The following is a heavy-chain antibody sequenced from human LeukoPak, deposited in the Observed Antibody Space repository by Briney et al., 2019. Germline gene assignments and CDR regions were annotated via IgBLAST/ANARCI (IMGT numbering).Heavy chain of an antibody. J-gene: IGHJ4*02. V-gene: IGHV3-30*18. CDR1: GFTFSSYG. D-gene: IGHD4-23*01. Sequence: GGSLRLSCAASGFTFSSYGMHWVRQAPGKGLEWVAVISYDGSNKYYADSVKGRFTISRDNSKNTLYLQMNSLRAEDTAVYYCAKDWATVVPYFDYWGQGTLVTVSS. CDR3: AKDWATVVPYFDY. CDR2: ISYDGSNK.